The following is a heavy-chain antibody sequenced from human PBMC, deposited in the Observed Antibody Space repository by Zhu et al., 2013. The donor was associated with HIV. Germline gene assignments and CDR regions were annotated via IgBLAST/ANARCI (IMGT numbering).Heavy chain of an antibody. CDR2: IIPIFDTA. D-gene: IGHD4-17*01. CDR1: GGTFSNYG. Sequence: QVQLVQSGAEVKKPGSSVKVSCKASGGTFSNYGINWVRQAPGQGLEWMGGIIPIFDTANYAQKFQGRVTITADKSTSTAYMELSSLRSEDTAVYYCAREHDYGDYVGYWGQGTLVTVSS. J-gene: IGHJ4*02. CDR3: AREHDYGDYVGY. V-gene: IGHV1-69*06.